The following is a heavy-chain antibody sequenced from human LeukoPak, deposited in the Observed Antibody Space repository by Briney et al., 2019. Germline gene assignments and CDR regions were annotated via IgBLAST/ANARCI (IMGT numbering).Heavy chain of an antibody. J-gene: IGHJ4*02. CDR1: GGSISSSSYY. CDR2: IHYSGST. D-gene: IGHD3-10*01. Sequence: SETLSLTCTVSGGSISSSSYYWAWIRQPPRKGLEWIGSIHYSGSTYYNPSLQSRVTISIDTSKNQFSLKLRFVTAADTAVYYCARERVWLGEIYENNWGQGTLVTVSS. V-gene: IGHV4-39*07. CDR3: ARERVWLGEIYENN.